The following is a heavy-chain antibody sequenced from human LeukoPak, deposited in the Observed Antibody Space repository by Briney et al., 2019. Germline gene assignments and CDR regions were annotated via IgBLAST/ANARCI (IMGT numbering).Heavy chain of an antibody. Sequence: ASVKVSCKASGYTFTGYYIHCVRQAPGQGLEWVGWINPNSGGTNYAQKFQGSVTMTRDTSMSTAYRELSRMRYDATAVYYCARGEAPKWFVDYWGQGTLVTVSS. D-gene: IGHD3-10*01. J-gene: IGHJ4*02. CDR2: INPNSGGT. CDR1: GYTFTGYY. V-gene: IGHV1-2*02. CDR3: ARGEAPKWFVDY.